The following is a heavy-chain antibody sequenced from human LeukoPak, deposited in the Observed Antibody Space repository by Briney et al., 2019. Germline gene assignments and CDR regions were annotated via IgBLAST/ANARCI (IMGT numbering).Heavy chain of an antibody. CDR2: IYPGDSDT. Sequence: GGALKISFKGSGYRFTSYWIGWGRRMAGKGLEWMGIIYPGDSDTRYSPSFQGQVTISADKSISTAYLQWSSLKASDTAMYYCARPERGYDFPFDYWGQGTLVTVSS. CDR1: GYRFTSYW. J-gene: IGHJ4*02. CDR3: ARPERGYDFPFDY. V-gene: IGHV5-51*01. D-gene: IGHD5-12*01.